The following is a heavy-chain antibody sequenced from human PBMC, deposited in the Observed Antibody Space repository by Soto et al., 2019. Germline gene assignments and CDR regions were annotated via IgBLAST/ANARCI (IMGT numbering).Heavy chain of an antibody. CDR1: GFTFSDST. J-gene: IGHJ5*02. D-gene: IGHD2-21*02. CDR3: TSSFVVVTAIAAS. Sequence: EVPLVESGGGLVQPGGSLKLSCAASGFTFSDSTMHWVRQASGKGLEWVGRIRNKANSYATAYAASVKGRFTVSRADSKNTAYLQMNGLKTEDTAVYYCTSSFVVVTAIAASWGQGTLVTVSS. CDR2: IRNKANSYAT. V-gene: IGHV3-73*02.